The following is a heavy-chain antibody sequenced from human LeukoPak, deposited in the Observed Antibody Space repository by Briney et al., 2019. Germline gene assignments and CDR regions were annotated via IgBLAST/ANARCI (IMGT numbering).Heavy chain of an antibody. CDR3: AKFIAAPFYFDY. Sequence: GGSLRVSCAASGFTFSSYWMNWVRQAPGKGLEWVAIIKQDGSEKNYVDSVKGRFTISRDNDKNSLYLQMNSLRAEDTAIYYCAKFIAAPFYFDYWGQGTLVTVSS. CDR1: GFTFSSYW. J-gene: IGHJ4*02. V-gene: IGHV3-7*01. D-gene: IGHD6-13*01. CDR2: IKQDGSEK.